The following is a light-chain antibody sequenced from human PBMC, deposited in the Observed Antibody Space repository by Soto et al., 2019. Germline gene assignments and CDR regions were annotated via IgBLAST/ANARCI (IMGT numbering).Light chain of an antibody. CDR1: SSDVGGYNY. J-gene: IGLJ2*01. Sequence: QSALTQPRSVSGSPGQSVTISCTGTSSDVGGYNYVSWYQHQPDKAPKLMIYDVNRRPSGVPDRFSGSKSGNTASLTISGLQAEDEGDYSCCSYAGSDIVIFGGGTKLTVL. V-gene: IGLV2-11*01. CDR3: CSYAGSDIVI. CDR2: DVN.